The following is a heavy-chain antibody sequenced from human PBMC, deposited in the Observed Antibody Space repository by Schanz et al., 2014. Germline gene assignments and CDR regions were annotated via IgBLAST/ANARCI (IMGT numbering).Heavy chain of an antibody. CDR2: IHQSGGT. V-gene: IGHV4-59*08. D-gene: IGHD3-3*01. J-gene: IGHJ5*02. CDR1: GGDIGNYY. Sequence: QVQLQESGPGLVKPSETLSLTCSVSGGDIGNYYWSWIRQPPGKGLEWIGYIHQSGGTNYNPSLKSRVTILFAPPKNQFPLRLPSLTAADTAVYYCAKFLYDDPSWGQGTLVTVSS. CDR3: AKFLYDDPS.